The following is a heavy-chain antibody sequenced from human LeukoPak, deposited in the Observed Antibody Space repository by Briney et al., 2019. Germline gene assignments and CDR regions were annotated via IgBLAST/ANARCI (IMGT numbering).Heavy chain of an antibody. Sequence: PGRSLRLSCAASGFTFSSYAMHWVRQAPGKGLEWVAVISYDGSNKYYADSVKGRFTISRDNSKNTLYLQMNSLGAEDTAVYYCARNSLTVTTGSPFDYWGQGTLVTVSS. CDR3: ARNSLTVTTGSPFDY. CDR1: GFTFSSYA. J-gene: IGHJ4*02. CDR2: ISYDGSNK. V-gene: IGHV3-30-3*01. D-gene: IGHD4-17*01.